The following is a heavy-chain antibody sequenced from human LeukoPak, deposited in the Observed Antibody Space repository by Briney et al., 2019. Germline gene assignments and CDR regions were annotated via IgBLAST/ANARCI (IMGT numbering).Heavy chain of an antibody. J-gene: IGHJ3*02. D-gene: IGHD3-3*01. CDR3: AKDSGDFWSAYDAFDI. Sequence: PGGSLRLSCAASGFTFSSYSVNWVRQAPGKGLEWVSSISSSSIHIYYADSVKGRFTISRDNAKNSLYLQMNSLRAEDTAVYYCAKDSGDFWSAYDAFDIWGQGTMVTVSS. V-gene: IGHV3-21*04. CDR2: ISSSSIHI. CDR1: GFTFSSYS.